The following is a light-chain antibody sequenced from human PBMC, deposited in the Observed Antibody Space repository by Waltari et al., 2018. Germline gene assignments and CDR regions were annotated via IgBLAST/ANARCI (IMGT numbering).Light chain of an antibody. V-gene: IGKV4-1*01. CDR3: QQYYSSPLT. Sequence: DIVMTQSPDSLAVSLGERAPINCKSSQSVLYSSNNKNYLAWYQQKPGQPPTALIYWASTRRESGVPDRFSGSGSGTDFNLTISSLQAEDVAVYYCQQYYSSPLTFGGGTKVEIK. CDR2: WAS. CDR1: QSVLYSSNNKNY. J-gene: IGKJ4*01.